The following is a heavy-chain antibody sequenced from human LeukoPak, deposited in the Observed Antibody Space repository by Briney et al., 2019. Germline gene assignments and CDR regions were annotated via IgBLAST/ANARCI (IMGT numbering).Heavy chain of an antibody. J-gene: IGHJ4*02. CDR3: ARGRDGYNWIDY. CDR1: GFTFSSCG. D-gene: IGHD5-24*01. CDR2: IWYDGTNK. V-gene: IGHV3-33*01. Sequence: GGSLRLSCAASGFTFSSCGMHWVRQAPGKGLEWVAVIWYDGTNKYYADSVKGRFTISRDNSKNTLYLQMNSLRAEDTAVYYCARGRDGYNWIDYWGQGTLVTVSS.